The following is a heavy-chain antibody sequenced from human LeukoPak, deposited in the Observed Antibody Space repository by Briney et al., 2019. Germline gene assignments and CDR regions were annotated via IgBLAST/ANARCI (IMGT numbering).Heavy chain of an antibody. Sequence: SETLSLTCTVSGGSVTSSTFSWAWIRQPPGKGLEWIGNIYTSGNTYYNPSLKSRVTMSVDTSKNQCSLKLSSVTAADTAVYYCAKTRYKWNDWDYFDYWGQGTLVTVSS. CDR3: AKTRYKWNDWDYFDY. CDR1: GGSVTSSTFS. J-gene: IGHJ4*02. D-gene: IGHD1-20*01. CDR2: IYTSGNT. V-gene: IGHV4-39*01.